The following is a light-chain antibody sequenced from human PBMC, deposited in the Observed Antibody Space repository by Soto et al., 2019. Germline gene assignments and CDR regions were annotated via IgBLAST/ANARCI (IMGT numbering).Light chain of an antibody. Sequence: DIQMTQSPSTLPASVGDRVTITCRASQTIGDWLAWYQQKPGKVPKLLIYNASTLEGGVPSRFSGSGSGTEFTLTIISLQPDDFATYYCQQSHFYWTFGQGTKVEIK. CDR1: QTIGDW. V-gene: IGKV1-5*03. CDR3: QQSHFYWT. CDR2: NAS. J-gene: IGKJ1*01.